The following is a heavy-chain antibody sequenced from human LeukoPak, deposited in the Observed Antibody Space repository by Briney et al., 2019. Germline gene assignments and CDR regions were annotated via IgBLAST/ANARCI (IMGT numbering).Heavy chain of an antibody. CDR1: GYTLTELS. CDR3: ATDRPYCGGDCSALGY. Sequence: ASVKVSCKVSGYTLTELSMHWVRQAPRKGLEWMGGFDPEDGETIYAQKFQGRVTMTEDTSTDTAYMELSSLRSEDTAVYYCATDRPYCGGDCSALGYWGQGTLVTVSS. D-gene: IGHD2-21*02. CDR2: FDPEDGET. J-gene: IGHJ4*02. V-gene: IGHV1-24*01.